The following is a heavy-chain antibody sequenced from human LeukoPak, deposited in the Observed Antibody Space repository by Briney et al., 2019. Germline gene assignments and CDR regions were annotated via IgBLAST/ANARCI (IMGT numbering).Heavy chain of an antibody. D-gene: IGHD6-19*01. CDR1: GFTFSDHY. V-gene: IGHV3-72*01. Sequence: PGGSLRLSCAASGFTFSDHYMDWVRQAPGKGLEWVGRTRNKANSYTTEYAASVKGRFTISRDDSKNSLYLQMNSLKTEDTAVYYCAKDLLAVAGIAFDYWGQGTLVTVSS. J-gene: IGHJ4*02. CDR3: AKDLLAVAGIAFDY. CDR2: TRNKANSYTT.